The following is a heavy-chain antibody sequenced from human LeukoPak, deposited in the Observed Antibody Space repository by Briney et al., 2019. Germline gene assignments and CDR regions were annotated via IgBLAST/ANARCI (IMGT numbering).Heavy chain of an antibody. V-gene: IGHV4-39*07. CDR1: GGSISSSSYY. CDR2: IYYSGST. D-gene: IGHD2-2*01. Sequence: MPSETLSLTCTVSGGSISSSSYYWGWIRQPPGKGLEWIGSIYYSGSTYYNPSLKSRVTISVDTSKNQFSLKLSSVTAADTAVYYCAKGLKDIVVVPANWGQGTLVTVSS. J-gene: IGHJ4*02. CDR3: AKGLKDIVVVPAN.